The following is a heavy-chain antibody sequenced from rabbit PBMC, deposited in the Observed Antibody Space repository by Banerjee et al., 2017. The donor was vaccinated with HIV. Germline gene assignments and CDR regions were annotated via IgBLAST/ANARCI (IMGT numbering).Heavy chain of an antibody. D-gene: IGHD8-1*01. Sequence: GFSLTSSYDMCWVRQAPGKGLEWVGCIYSGNDKTYYASWAKGRFTISKPSSTTVTLRMTSLTVADTATYFCARDTASSFSSYGMDLWGPGTLVTVS. J-gene: IGHJ6*01. CDR2: IYSGNDKT. CDR1: GFSLTSSYD. V-gene: IGHV1S40*01. CDR3: ARDTASSFSSYGMDL.